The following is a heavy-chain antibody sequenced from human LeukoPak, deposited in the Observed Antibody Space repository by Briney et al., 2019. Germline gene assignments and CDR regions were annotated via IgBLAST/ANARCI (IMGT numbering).Heavy chain of an antibody. Sequence: ASVKVSCKASGYTFTGYYMHWVRQAPGQGLEWMGWINPNSGGTNYAQKFKGRVTMTRDTSISTAYMELSRLRSDDTAVYYCARSNYDILTGYGFDYWGQGTLVTVSS. V-gene: IGHV1-2*02. CDR2: INPNSGGT. J-gene: IGHJ4*02. CDR3: ARSNYDILTGYGFDY. D-gene: IGHD3-9*01. CDR1: GYTFTGYY.